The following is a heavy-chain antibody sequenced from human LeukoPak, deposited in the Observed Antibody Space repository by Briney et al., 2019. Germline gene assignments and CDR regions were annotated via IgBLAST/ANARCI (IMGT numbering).Heavy chain of an antibody. CDR1: GYTFTSYD. CDR3: ARVIVVVVAAKFTSWFDP. D-gene: IGHD2-15*01. CDR2: MNPNSGNP. J-gene: IGHJ5*02. Sequence: ASVKVSCKASGYTFTSYDINWVRQATGQGLEWMGWMNPNSGNPGYAQKFQGRVTMTRNTSISTAYMELSSLRSEDTAVYYCARVIVVVVAAKFTSWFDPWGQGTLVTVSS. V-gene: IGHV1-8*01.